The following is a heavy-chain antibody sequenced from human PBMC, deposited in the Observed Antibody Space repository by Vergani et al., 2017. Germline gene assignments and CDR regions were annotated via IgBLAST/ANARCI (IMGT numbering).Heavy chain of an antibody. Sequence: QVQLQESGAGLLKPSQTLSLTCTVSGGSISSGSYYWSWTRQPAGKGLEWIGRIYTSGSTNYNPSLKSRVTISVDTSKNLFSLKLSSVTAADTAVYYCARDGGRGYYDSSGYYGYWGQGTLVTVSS. CDR1: GGSISSGSYY. V-gene: IGHV4-61*02. D-gene: IGHD3-22*01. CDR3: ARDGGRGYYDSSGYYGY. J-gene: IGHJ4*02. CDR2: IYTSGST.